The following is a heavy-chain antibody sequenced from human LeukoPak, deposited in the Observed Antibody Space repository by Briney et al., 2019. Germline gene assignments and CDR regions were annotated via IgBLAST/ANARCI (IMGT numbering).Heavy chain of an antibody. D-gene: IGHD1-26*01. Sequence: ASVKVSWKASGYTFNDQYMRWVRQAPGEGLEWKGRIHPNIGGTNYAQKFQGRVTMTSDTSISTAYMELSRLRSDDTAVYYCARDQRVGATTYWGQGTLVTVSS. V-gene: IGHV1-2*06. J-gene: IGHJ4*02. CDR2: IHPNIGGT. CDR1: GYTFNDQY. CDR3: ARDQRVGATTY.